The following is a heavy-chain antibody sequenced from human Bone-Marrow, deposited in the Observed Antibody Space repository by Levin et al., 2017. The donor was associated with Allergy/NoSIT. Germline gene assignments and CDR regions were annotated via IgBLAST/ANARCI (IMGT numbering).Heavy chain of an antibody. Sequence: SETLSLTCTVSGGSISSYYWSWIRQPPGKGLEWIGYIYYSGSTNYNPSLKSRVTISVDTSKNQFSLKLSSVTAADTAVYYCARDHDSGGSRGYYYYYYGMDVWGQGTTVTVSS. D-gene: IGHD2-15*01. CDR2: IYYSGST. CDR3: ARDHDSGGSRGYYYYYYGMDV. V-gene: IGHV4-59*01. CDR1: GGSISSYY. J-gene: IGHJ6*02.